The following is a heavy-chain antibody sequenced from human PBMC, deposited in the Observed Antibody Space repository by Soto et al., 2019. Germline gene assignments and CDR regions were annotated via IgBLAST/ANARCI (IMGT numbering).Heavy chain of an antibody. CDR3: AKDPSPQPIPAVTPGWFDP. CDR2: IYFTGKT. CDR1: GDSIRDGGYY. Sequence: ANLQESGPGLVKPSGTLSLTCTVSGDSIRDGGYYWAWIRQRPGKGLEWMGYIYFTGKTNYNPSLENRLTMSVDMSRRQLYLRLTSVTAADTAGYFCAKDPSPQPIPAVTPGWFDPWGQGISVTVSS. D-gene: IGHD4-4*01. J-gene: IGHJ5*02. V-gene: IGHV4-31*03.